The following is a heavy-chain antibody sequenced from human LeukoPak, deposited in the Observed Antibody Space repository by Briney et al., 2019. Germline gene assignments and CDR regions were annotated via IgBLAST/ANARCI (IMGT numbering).Heavy chain of an antibody. CDR2: IRYDGTIK. Sequence: GGSLRFSCAATRFTFSTYGMHWVRQTPSKGLEWVAVIRYDGTIKYYADSVKGRFTISRDNSKNTLYLQINSLTTEDTAVYYCAKGEGGALGIPHPYYFDYWGQGNVVTVSS. CDR3: AKGEGGALGIPHPYYFDY. D-gene: IGHD3-16*01. V-gene: IGHV3-30*02. CDR1: RFTFSTYG. J-gene: IGHJ4*02.